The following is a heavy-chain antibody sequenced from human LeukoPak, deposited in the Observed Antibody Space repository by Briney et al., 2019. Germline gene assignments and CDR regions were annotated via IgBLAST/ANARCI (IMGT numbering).Heavy chain of an antibody. D-gene: IGHD5-24*01. J-gene: IGHJ4*02. V-gene: IGHV1-18*01. CDR2: ISGYIGSA. CDR1: GYTFTSYG. Sequence: GASVKVSCKASGYTFTSYGISWVRQAPGQGLQWMGWISGYIGSANYARKFQGRVSMTTDRSTSTVYMELRSLRSDDTAVYYCARVGHRDEDYFDYWGQGTLVTVSS. CDR3: ARVGHRDEDYFDY.